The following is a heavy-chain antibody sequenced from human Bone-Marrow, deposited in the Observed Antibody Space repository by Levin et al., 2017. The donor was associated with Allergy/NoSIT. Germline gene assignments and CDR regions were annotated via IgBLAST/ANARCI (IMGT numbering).Heavy chain of an antibody. CDR2: IYPGDSDT. CDR3: ARHIEYCSSTSCYGADAFDI. V-gene: IGHV5-51*01. J-gene: IGHJ3*02. Sequence: GESLKISCQGSGYSFTSYWIGWVRQMPGKGLEWMGIIYPGDSDTRYSPSFQGQVTISADKSISTAYLQWSSLKASDTAMYYCARHIEYCSSTSCYGADAFDIWGQGTMVTVSS. CDR1: GYSFTSYW. D-gene: IGHD2-2*01.